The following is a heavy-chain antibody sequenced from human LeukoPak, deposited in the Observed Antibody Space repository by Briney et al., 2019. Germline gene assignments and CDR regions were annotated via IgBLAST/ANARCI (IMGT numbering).Heavy chain of an antibody. CDR2: INPNIGGT. Sequence: GASVKVSCKASGYTFTGYYIHWVRQAPGQGLEWMGWINPNIGGTNYAQKFQGRVTMTRDTSINTAYMDLSSLTSDDTAVYYCARKMYYYGSGSFPDAFDIWGQGTMVTVSS. D-gene: IGHD3-10*01. CDR3: ARKMYYYGSGSFPDAFDI. CDR1: GYTFTGYY. V-gene: IGHV1-2*02. J-gene: IGHJ3*02.